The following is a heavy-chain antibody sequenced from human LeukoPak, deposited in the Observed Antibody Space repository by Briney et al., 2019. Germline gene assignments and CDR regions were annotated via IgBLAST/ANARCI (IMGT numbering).Heavy chain of an antibody. V-gene: IGHV1-3*01. CDR3: ARDHGVIDPGTMLLNWLHP. Sequence: ASVKVSCRASGYIVTNHAMHWVRQAPGQRLEWMGWINDANGNTKYSQKFQDRVTISRDTSASTVYMELSNLRSEDTTVYYCARDHGVIDPGTMLLNWLHPWGQGTLVTVSS. D-gene: IGHD2-2*01. CDR1: GYIVTNHA. J-gene: IGHJ5*02. CDR2: INDANGNT.